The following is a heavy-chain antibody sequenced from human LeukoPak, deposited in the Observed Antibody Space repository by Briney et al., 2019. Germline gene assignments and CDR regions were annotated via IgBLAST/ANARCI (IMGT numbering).Heavy chain of an antibody. CDR2: INGSGGST. D-gene: IGHD2-2*01. CDR3: AKDRTGYCSSTSCSGY. V-gene: IGHV3-23*01. Sequence: GSLLLSCSASGFPFISYAMSWVRQAPGKGLEWVSAINGSGGSTYYADSVKGRFTISRDNSKNTLYLQMNSLRAEDTAVYYCAKDRTGYCSSTSCSGYWGQGTLVTVSS. J-gene: IGHJ4*02. CDR1: GFPFISYA.